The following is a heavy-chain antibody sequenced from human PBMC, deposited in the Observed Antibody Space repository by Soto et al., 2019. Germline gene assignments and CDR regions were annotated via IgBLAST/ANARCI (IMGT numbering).Heavy chain of an antibody. J-gene: IGHJ4*02. CDR1: GFTFSDYY. CDR3: ASSSRTYFEF. V-gene: IGHV3-11*01. CDR2: ISGSGSNK. Sequence: QVHLEESGGGLVKPGGSLRLSCTASGFTFSDYYMSWIRQAPGKGLEWLAYISGSGSNKYYTDSVKGRFAISRDNARTSLYLQINSLRVEDSAVYYCASSSRTYFEFWGQGTLVTVSS.